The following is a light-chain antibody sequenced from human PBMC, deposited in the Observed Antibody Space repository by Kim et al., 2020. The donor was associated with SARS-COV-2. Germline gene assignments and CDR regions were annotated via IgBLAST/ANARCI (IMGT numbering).Light chain of an antibody. CDR3: QQYNNWPLR. Sequence: SVSPGERSALSCRASQSVSSNLAWYQQKPGQAPRLLIYGASTRATGIPARFSGSGSGTEFTLTISSLQSEDFAVYYCQQYNNWPLRFGQGTKLEIK. J-gene: IGKJ2*03. CDR2: GAS. CDR1: QSVSSN. V-gene: IGKV3-15*01.